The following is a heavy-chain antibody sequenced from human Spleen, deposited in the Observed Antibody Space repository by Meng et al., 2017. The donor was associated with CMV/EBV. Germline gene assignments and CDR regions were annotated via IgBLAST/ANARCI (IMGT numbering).Heavy chain of an antibody. V-gene: IGHV3-64*02. CDR3: ARELYSTLWTYYGMDV. CDR1: GFTFSSHA. Sequence: GESLKISCAASGFTFSSHAMHWVRQAPGKGLEYVSGISSDGVSTYYVDSVKGRCTISRDNSKNTLYLQMNSLRAEDTAVYYCARELYSTLWTYYGMDVWGQGTTVTVSS. D-gene: IGHD6-13*01. J-gene: IGHJ6*02. CDR2: ISSDGVST.